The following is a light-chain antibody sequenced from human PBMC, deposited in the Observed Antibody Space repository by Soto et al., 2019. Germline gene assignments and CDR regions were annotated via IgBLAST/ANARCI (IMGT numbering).Light chain of an antibody. CDR1: SGHSSYA. V-gene: IGLV4-69*01. CDR3: QTWGTGIWV. J-gene: IGLJ3*02. CDR2: LNSDGSH. Sequence: QPVLTQSPSASASLGASVKLTCTLSSGHSSYAIAWHQQQPEKGPRYLMKLNSDGSHSKGDGIPDRFSGSSSGAERYLTISRLQSEDEADYYCQTWGTGIWVFGGGTQRTVL.